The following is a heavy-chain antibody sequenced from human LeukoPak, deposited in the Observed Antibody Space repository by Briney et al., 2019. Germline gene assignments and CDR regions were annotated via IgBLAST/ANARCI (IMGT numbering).Heavy chain of an antibody. D-gene: IGHD5-18*01. Sequence: SQTLSLTCAISGDSVSRNSVSWNWIRQSPWSGLEWLGRTYYRSKWYNDYAVSVESRVTINPDTSKNQFSLQLSSVTPEDTAVYYCARSRGYNYGADFWGQGTLVTVSS. CDR3: ARSRGYNYGADF. V-gene: IGHV6-1*01. J-gene: IGHJ4*02. CDR2: TYYRSKWYN. CDR1: GDSVSRNSVS.